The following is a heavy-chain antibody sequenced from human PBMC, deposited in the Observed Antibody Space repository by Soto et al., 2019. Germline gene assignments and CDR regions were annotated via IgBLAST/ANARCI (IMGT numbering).Heavy chain of an antibody. V-gene: IGHV3-23*01. J-gene: IGHJ4*02. D-gene: IGHD4-17*01. CDR1: GFTFNSYA. Sequence: WWSLRLACASSGFTFNSYAMNWVRQAPGKGLEWVSGISGSDGSTYYSDSVKGRFTISRDNSKNTLYLQMTGLRAEDTALYYCASPPRATVTDNIFDFWGQGTLVTVSS. CDR3: ASPPRATVTDNIFDF. CDR2: ISGSDGST.